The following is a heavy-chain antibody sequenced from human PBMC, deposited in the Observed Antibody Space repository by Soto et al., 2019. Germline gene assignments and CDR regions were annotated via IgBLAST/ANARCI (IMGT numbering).Heavy chain of an antibody. D-gene: IGHD3-16*01. V-gene: IGHV1-8*01. CDR2: MNPASGNT. CDR1: GYTFTSYD. Sequence: GASVKVSCKASGYTFTSYDINWVRQATGQGLEWMGWMNPASGNTGYAQRFQGRVSMTRNTSITTAYMELSTLRSDDTAVYYCARVHMGAHYFDSWGQGSLVTVSS. CDR3: ARVHMGAHYFDS. J-gene: IGHJ4*02.